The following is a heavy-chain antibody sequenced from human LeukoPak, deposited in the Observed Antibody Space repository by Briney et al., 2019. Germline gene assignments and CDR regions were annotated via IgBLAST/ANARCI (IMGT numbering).Heavy chain of an antibody. J-gene: IGHJ4*02. CDR3: ITPLPYSAQ. CDR2: IKPKTDGETT. CDR1: GFTFSSYA. D-gene: IGHD2-21*01. V-gene: IGHV3-15*07. Sequence: GGSLRLSCAASGFTFSSYAMNWVRQAPGKGLEWVGRIKPKTDGETTEYAAPVKGRFSISRDDSKNMLYLQMNSLKTEDTAVYYCITPLPYSAQGGQGTLVTVSS.